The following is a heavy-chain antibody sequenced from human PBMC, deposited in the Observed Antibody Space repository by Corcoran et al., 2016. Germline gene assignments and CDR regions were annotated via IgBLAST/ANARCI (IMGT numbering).Heavy chain of an antibody. CDR2: IYWNDDK. CDR3: AHRLLGFGELSPSPHFDY. D-gene: IGHD3-10*01. J-gene: IGHJ4*02. V-gene: IGHV2-5*01. CDR1: GFSLSTSGVG. Sequence: QITLKESGPTLVKPTQTLTLTCTFSGFSLSTSGVGVGWIRQPPGKALEWLALIYWNDDKRYSQSLKSRLTITKDTSKNQVVLTMTNMDPVDTATYYCAHRLLGFGELSPSPHFDYWGQGTLVTVSS.